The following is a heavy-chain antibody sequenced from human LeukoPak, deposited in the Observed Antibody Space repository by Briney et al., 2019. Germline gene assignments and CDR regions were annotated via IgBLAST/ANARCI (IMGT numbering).Heavy chain of an antibody. CDR1: GFTFSSYA. CDR3: AKAEYYDFWSGYVEPFDY. V-gene: IGHV3-23*01. D-gene: IGHD3-3*01. Sequence: GGSLRLSCAASGFTFSSYAMSWVRQAPGKGLEWVSAISGSGGSTYYADSVKGRFTISRDNSKNTLYLQMNSLSAADTAVYYCAKAEYYDFWSGYVEPFDYWGQGTLVTVSS. CDR2: ISGSGGST. J-gene: IGHJ4*02.